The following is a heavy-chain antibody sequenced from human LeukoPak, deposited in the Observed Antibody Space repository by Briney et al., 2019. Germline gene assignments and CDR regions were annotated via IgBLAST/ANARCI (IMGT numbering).Heavy chain of an antibody. Sequence: GGSLRLSCAASGFTFSSYAMHWVRQAPGKGLEWVAVISYDGSNKYYADSVKGRITISKDNSKNTLYLQMNSLRAEDTAVYYCARDVGGYSYVLGGYGMDVWGQGTTVTVSS. D-gene: IGHD5-18*01. CDR1: GFTFSSYA. V-gene: IGHV3-30*04. J-gene: IGHJ6*02. CDR2: ISYDGSNK. CDR3: ARDVGGYSYVLGGYGMDV.